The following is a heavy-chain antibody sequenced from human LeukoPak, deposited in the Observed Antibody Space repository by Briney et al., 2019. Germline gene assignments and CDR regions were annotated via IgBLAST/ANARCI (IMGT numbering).Heavy chain of an antibody. Sequence: SETLSLTCTVSGGSISSYYWSWIRQPAGKGLEWIGRIYTSGSTNYNPSLKSRVTMSVDTSKNQFSLKLGSVTAADTAVYYCARAAVRYSSSWYNYWGQGTLVTVSS. D-gene: IGHD6-13*01. CDR2: IYTSGST. V-gene: IGHV4-4*07. CDR3: ARAAVRYSSSWYNY. J-gene: IGHJ4*02. CDR1: GGSISSYY.